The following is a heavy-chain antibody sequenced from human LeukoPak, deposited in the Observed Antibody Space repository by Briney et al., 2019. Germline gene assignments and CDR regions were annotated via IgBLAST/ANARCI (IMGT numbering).Heavy chain of an antibody. Sequence: GASVKVSCKASGYTFTSYAMHWVRQAPGQRLEWMGWINAGNGNTKYSQKFQGRVTITRDTSASTAYMELSSLRSEDTAVYYCAREGIILVVPTSWDYWGQGTLVTGSS. CDR2: INAGNGNT. CDR1: GYTFTSYA. D-gene: IGHD2-2*01. V-gene: IGHV1-3*01. J-gene: IGHJ4*02. CDR3: AREGIILVVPTSWDY.